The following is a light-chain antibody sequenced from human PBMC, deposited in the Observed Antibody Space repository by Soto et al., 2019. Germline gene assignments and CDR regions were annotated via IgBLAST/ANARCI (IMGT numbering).Light chain of an antibody. Sequence: EIVLTQSPGTLSLSPGERATLSCRASQSVNSNYLAWYHQKPGQAPRLLIYGTSSRATGIPDRFSGSGSETDFTLTISRLEPEDFAVYYCQQYGSSPLYTFGQGTKLEIK. CDR2: GTS. CDR3: QQYGSSPLYT. J-gene: IGKJ2*01. CDR1: QSVNSNY. V-gene: IGKV3-20*01.